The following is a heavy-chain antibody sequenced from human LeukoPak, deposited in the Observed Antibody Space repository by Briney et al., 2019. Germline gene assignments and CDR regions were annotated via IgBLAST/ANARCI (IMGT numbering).Heavy chain of an antibody. CDR3: TTWELTYYYDSSGYYLGELGY. CDR2: IKSKTDGGTT. D-gene: IGHD3-22*01. V-gene: IGHV3-15*01. J-gene: IGHJ4*02. Sequence: GGSLRLSCAASGFTFSNAWMSWVRQAPGKGLEWVGRIKSKTDGGTTDYAAPVKGRFTISRDDSKNTLYLQMNSLKTEDTAVYYCTTWELTYYYDSSGYYLGELGYWGQGTLVTVSS. CDR1: GFTFSNAW.